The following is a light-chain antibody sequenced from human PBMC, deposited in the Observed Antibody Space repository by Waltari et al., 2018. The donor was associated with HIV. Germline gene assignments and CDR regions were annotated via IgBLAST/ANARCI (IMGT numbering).Light chain of an antibody. V-gene: IGKV3-11*01. J-gene: IGKJ4*01. CDR3: QQRTDWPFT. Sequence: EIVLTQSPATLSLSPVQSAHLPCRASQIVTNYLAWYQQKPGQAPRLLIYDTSNRATGIPGRFSGSGSGTDFTLTISSLEPEDFAVYYCQQRTDWPFTFGRGTKVEI. CDR2: DTS. CDR1: QIVTNY.